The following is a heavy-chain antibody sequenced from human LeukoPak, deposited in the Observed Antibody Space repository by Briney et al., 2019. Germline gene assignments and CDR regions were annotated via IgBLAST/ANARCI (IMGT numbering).Heavy chain of an antibody. CDR1: GFTVSSNY. D-gene: IGHD5-18*01. CDR2: IYSGGST. V-gene: IGHV3-53*01. Sequence: GGSLRLSCAASGFTVSSNYMSWVRQAPGKGLEWVSVIYSGGSTYYADSVKGRFTISRDNSKNTLYLQMNSLRAEDTAVYYCARGAVGTGLYYFDYWGQGTLVTVSS. J-gene: IGHJ4*02. CDR3: ARGAVGTGLYYFDY.